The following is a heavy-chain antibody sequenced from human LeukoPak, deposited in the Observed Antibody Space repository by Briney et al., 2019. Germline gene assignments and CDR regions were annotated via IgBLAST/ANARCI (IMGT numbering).Heavy chain of an antibody. J-gene: IGHJ4*02. D-gene: IGHD1-1*01. CDR3: ARGGPTGAIDD. CDR2: IKEDGSEK. Sequence: GRSLRLSCAASGFTFSNYWMTWVRQAPGKGLEWVANIKEDGSEKNYVDSVKGRFTISRDNAKNSLYLQMNSLRAEDTAVYYCARGGPTGAIDDWGQGTLVTVSS. CDR1: GFTFSNYW. V-gene: IGHV3-7*01.